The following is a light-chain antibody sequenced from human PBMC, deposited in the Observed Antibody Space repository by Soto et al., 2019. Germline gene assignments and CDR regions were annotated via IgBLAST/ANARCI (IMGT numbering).Light chain of an antibody. V-gene: IGLV2-8*01. J-gene: IGLJ2*01. Sequence: QSARTQPPSASGSPGQSVAISCSGTSSDVGGYNYVSWYQQHPGKAPKLMIYDVNKRPSGVPDRFSGSKSGNTASLTVSGLQADDEADYYCISYAGSNKPAFGGGTKLTVL. CDR3: ISYAGSNKPA. CDR2: DVN. CDR1: SSDVGGYNY.